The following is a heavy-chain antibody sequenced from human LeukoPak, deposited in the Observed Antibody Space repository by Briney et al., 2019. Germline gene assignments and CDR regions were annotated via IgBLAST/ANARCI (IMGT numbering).Heavy chain of an antibody. D-gene: IGHD5-24*01. Sequence: GGSLRLSCAAFGFTFSTHSMSWVRQAPGKRLEWVSSNSSSSSHIYYADSMKGRFTVSRDNAKNSLFLQMNSLRAEDTAVYYCARDFRTQLDGYSPPYHFDYWGQGALVTVSS. CDR1: GFTFSTHS. CDR2: NSSSSSHI. V-gene: IGHV3-21*01. J-gene: IGHJ4*02. CDR3: ARDFRTQLDGYSPPYHFDY.